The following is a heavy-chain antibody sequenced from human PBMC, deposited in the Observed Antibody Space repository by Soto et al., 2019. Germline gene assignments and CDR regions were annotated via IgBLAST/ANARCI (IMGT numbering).Heavy chain of an antibody. CDR2: INQDGSDK. J-gene: IGHJ5*02. V-gene: IGHV3-7*04. CDR1: GFSFSTYW. Sequence: EVQLVESGGDLVQPGGSLRLSCAASGFSFSTYWMSWVRQAPGKGLEWVAHINQDGSDKYYVDSVKGRFTISRDNTKNSLFLQMNSLRAEDTAVYYCLRDGGPTWGQGTLVTVSS. CDR3: LRDGGPT. D-gene: IGHD3-16*01.